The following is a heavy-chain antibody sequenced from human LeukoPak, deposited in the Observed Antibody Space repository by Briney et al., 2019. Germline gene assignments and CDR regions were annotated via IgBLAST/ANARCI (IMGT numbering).Heavy chain of an antibody. D-gene: IGHD3-22*01. V-gene: IGHV4-59*01. Sequence: KASETLSLTCTVSGGSISSYYWSWIRQSPGKGLEWIGYIYYSGSINYNPSLKSRVTMSVDTSKNQFSLKLSSVTAADTAMYYCARDRYYDSSGYSYYFDYWGQGTLVTVSS. CDR2: IYYSGSI. CDR3: ARDRYYDSSGYSYYFDY. J-gene: IGHJ4*02. CDR1: GGSISSYY.